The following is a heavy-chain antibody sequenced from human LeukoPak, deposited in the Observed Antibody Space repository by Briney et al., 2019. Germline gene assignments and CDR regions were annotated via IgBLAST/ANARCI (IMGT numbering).Heavy chain of an antibody. D-gene: IGHD4-23*01. V-gene: IGHV3-30*03. CDR3: ARDYGGHGEYFDY. CDR1: GFTFSSYG. CDR2: ISYDGSDK. J-gene: IGHJ4*02. Sequence: PGGSLRLSCAASGFTFSSYGMHWVRQAPGKGLEWVTVISYDGSDKYYADSVKGRFTISRDNSKNTLYLQMNSLRAEDTAVYHCARDYGGHGEYFDYWGQGTLVTVSS.